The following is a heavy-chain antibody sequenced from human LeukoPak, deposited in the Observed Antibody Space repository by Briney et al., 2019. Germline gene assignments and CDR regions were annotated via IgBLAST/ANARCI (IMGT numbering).Heavy chain of an antibody. CDR3: ARDDQQWLARAAPPRY. V-gene: IGHV3-33*01. CDR2: IWYDGSNK. Sequence: GRSLRLSCAASGFIFSSYGMHWVRQAPGKGLEWVVVIWYDGSNKNYADSVKGRFTISGDNSKNTLYLQMNSLRAEDTAVYYCARDDQQWLARAAPPRYWGQGTLVTVSS. CDR1: GFIFSSYG. D-gene: IGHD6-19*01. J-gene: IGHJ4*02.